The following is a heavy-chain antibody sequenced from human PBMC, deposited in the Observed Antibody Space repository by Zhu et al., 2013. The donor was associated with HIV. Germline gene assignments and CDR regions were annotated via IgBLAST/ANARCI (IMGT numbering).Heavy chain of an antibody. J-gene: IGHJ2*01. CDR2: MNPNSGNT. CDR3: ARYRVAAGSPYWYFDL. Sequence: QVQLVQSGAEVKKPGASVKVSCKASGYTFTSYDINWVRQATGQGLEWMGWMNPNSGNTGYAQKFQGRVTMTRNTSISTAYMELSSLRSEDTAVYYCARYRVAAGSPYWYFDLWGLAPWSLSPQ. V-gene: IGHV1-8*01. D-gene: IGHD6-13*01. CDR1: GYTFTSYD.